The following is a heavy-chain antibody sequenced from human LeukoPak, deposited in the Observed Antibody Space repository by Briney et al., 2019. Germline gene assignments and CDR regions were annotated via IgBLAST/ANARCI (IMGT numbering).Heavy chain of an antibody. Sequence: GGSLRLSCAASGFTFSSYAMSWVRQAPGKGLEWVSGISWNGGSTDYADSVKGRFTISRDNAKNSLFLQINSLSAEDTAFYYCARGSLTLFGVVSKAAFDIWGQGTMVTVSS. V-gene: IGHV3-20*04. CDR2: ISWNGGST. D-gene: IGHD3-3*01. J-gene: IGHJ3*02. CDR1: GFTFSSYA. CDR3: ARGSLTLFGVVSKAAFDI.